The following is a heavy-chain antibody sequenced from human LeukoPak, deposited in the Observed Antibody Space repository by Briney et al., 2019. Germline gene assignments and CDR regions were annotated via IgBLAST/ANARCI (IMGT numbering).Heavy chain of an antibody. CDR2: IYYSGST. D-gene: IGHD4-23*01. J-gene: IGHJ4*02. V-gene: IGHV4-61*01. Sequence: SETLSLTCTVSGGSISSGSYYWSWIRQPPGKGLEWIGYIYYSGSTNYSPSLKSRVTISVDTSKNQFSLKLSSVTAADTAVYYCARDYAGTLDYWGQGTLVTVSS. CDR1: GGSISSGSYY. CDR3: ARDYAGTLDY.